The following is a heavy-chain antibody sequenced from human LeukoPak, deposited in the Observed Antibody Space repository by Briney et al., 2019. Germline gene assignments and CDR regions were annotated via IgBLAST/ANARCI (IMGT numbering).Heavy chain of an antibody. D-gene: IGHD3-3*01. CDR1: GGTFSSYA. Sequence: ASVKVSCKASGGTFSSYAISWVRQAPGQGLEWMGWISAYNGNTNYAQKLQGRVTMTTDTSTSTAYMELRSLRSDDTAVYYCARGSGFAYDFWSGYQKAYYYYYMDVWGKGTTVTVSS. CDR2: ISAYNGNT. CDR3: ARGSGFAYDFWSGYQKAYYYYYMDV. J-gene: IGHJ6*03. V-gene: IGHV1-18*01.